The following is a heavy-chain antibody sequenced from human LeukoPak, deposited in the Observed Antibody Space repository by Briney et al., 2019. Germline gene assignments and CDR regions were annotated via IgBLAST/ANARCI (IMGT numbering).Heavy chain of an antibody. Sequence: GGSLRLSCAASGFTFSSYAMSWVRQAPGKGLEWVSAISGSGGSTYYTDSVKGRFTISRDNAKNSLYLQMNSLKVEDTAIYYCARDNWVDCWGQGTLVTVSS. CDR2: ISGSGGST. CDR3: ARDNWVDC. J-gene: IGHJ5*01. V-gene: IGHV3-23*01. CDR1: GFTFSSYA.